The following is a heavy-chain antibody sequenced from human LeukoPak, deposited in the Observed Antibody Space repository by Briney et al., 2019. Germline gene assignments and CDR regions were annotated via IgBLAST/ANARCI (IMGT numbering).Heavy chain of an antibody. CDR3: ARDLYPHYSGSPPWD. CDR1: GFTFDDYA. CDR2: ISWNSGSI. Sequence: PGGSLRLSCAASGFTFDDYAMHWVRQAPGKGLEWVSGISWNSGSIGYADSVKGRFTISRDNAKNSLYLQMNSLRAEDTAVYYCARDLYPHYSGSPPWDWGQGTLVTVSS. D-gene: IGHD1-26*01. V-gene: IGHV3-9*01. J-gene: IGHJ4*02.